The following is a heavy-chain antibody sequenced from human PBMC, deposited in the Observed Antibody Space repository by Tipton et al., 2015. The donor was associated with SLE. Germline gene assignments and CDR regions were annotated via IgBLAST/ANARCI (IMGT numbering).Heavy chain of an antibody. CDR3: ARGRIAVAGNHFDY. CDR2: IRHGGIT. D-gene: IGHD6-19*01. CDR1: GGSYSHYS. Sequence: TLSLTCAIYGGSYSHYSWSWVRQPPGKGLEWIGEIRHGGITNYNPSLKSRVTISVDTSKNQFSLKLSSVTAADTAVYYCARGRIAVAGNHFDYWGQGTLVTVSS. V-gene: IGHV4-34*01. J-gene: IGHJ4*02.